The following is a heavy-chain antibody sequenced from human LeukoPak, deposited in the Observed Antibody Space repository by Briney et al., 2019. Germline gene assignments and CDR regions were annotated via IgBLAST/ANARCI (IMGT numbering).Heavy chain of an antibody. D-gene: IGHD3-22*01. Sequence: GRSLRLSCAASGFTFDDYAMHWVRQAPGKGLEWVSGISWNSGSIGYADSVKGRFTISRDNAKNSLYLQMNSLRAEDTALYYCARDHYDSSGYWDYWGQGTLVTVSS. CDR1: GFTFDDYA. CDR2: ISWNSGSI. J-gene: IGHJ4*02. CDR3: ARDHYDSSGYWDY. V-gene: IGHV3-9*01.